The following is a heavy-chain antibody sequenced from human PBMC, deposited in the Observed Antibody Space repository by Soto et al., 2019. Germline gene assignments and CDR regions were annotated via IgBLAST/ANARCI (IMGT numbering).Heavy chain of an antibody. J-gene: IGHJ4*02. D-gene: IGHD3-10*01. CDR2: IVPVFGTA. V-gene: IGHV1-69*01. CDR1: GGTSNNNA. Sequence: QVQLVQSGAEVKKPGSSVKVSCKASGGTSNNNANSWVRQAPGQGLEWMGGIVPVFGTANYAQKFRGRVRITADDSTRTLNMELSSLRSDDTAVYYCATLQGSGTYYDDDYWGQGTLVTLSS. CDR3: ATLQGSGTYYDDDY.